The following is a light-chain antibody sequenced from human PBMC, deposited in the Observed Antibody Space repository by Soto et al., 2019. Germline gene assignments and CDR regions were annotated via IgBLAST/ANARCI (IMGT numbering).Light chain of an antibody. Sequence: QSALTQPASVSASPGQSITISCTGTSSDVGGSDLVSWYQHHPGKAPKLIIYEGTKRPSGVSNRFSGSKSGNTASLTISGLQAEDEADYYCSSYAGGRVIFGGGTKLTVL. V-gene: IGLV2-23*01. CDR1: SSDVGGSDL. J-gene: IGLJ2*01. CDR2: EGT. CDR3: SSYAGGRVI.